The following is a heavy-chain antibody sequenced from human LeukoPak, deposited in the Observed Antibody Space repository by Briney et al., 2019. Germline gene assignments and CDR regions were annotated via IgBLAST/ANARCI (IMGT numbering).Heavy chain of an antibody. CDR1: GFTFDDYG. V-gene: IGHV3-20*04. CDR3: AKEDCSGGRCYSLHY. CDR2: INWNGGST. D-gene: IGHD2-15*01. J-gene: IGHJ4*02. Sequence: GGALRLSCAASGFTFDDYGMTWVRQTPGKGLEWVSTINWNGGSTAYADSVKGRFTISRDNAKNSLYLQMNSLRAEDAAVYYCAKEDCSGGRCYSLHYWGQGTLVTVSS.